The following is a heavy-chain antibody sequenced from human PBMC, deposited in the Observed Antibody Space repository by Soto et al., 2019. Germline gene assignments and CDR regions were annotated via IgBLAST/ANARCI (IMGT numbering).Heavy chain of an antibody. Sequence: PSETLSLTCTVSGGSISSGYYYWSWLRQPPGKGLEWIGYIYNSGSTYYNPSLKSRVIISVDTSKNQFSLKLSSVTAADTAVYYCARDRYYDSSGYYYFDYWGQGTLVTVSS. CDR3: ARDRYYDSSGYYYFDY. CDR2: IYNSGST. CDR1: GGSISSGYYY. D-gene: IGHD3-22*01. J-gene: IGHJ4*02. V-gene: IGHV4-30-4*01.